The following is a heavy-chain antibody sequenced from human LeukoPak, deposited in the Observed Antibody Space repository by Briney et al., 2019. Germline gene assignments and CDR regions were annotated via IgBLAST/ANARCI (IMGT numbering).Heavy chain of an antibody. J-gene: IGHJ4*02. CDR3: ARRSHSSFGDYFDY. Sequence: SETLSLTCTVSGGSLSSYYWSWIRQPPGKGLGWIGYIYYSGSTNYNPSLKSRVTISVDTSKNQFSLKLSSVTAADTAVYYCARRSHSSFGDYFDYWGQGTLVTVSS. V-gene: IGHV4-59*08. CDR2: IYYSGST. CDR1: GGSLSSYY. D-gene: IGHD6-6*01.